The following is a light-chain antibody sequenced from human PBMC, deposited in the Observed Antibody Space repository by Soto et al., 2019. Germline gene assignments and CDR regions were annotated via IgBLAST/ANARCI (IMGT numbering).Light chain of an antibody. J-gene: IGKJ3*01. CDR1: QSVSSSY. V-gene: IGKV3-20*01. Sequence: EIVLTQSPGTLSLSPGERATLSGRASQSVSSSYLAWYQQKPGQAPRLLIYCASSRATGIPARFSGSGSGTDFTLTISRLEPDDFAGYYCQQYGRSPFTFGPGTKVDIK. CDR2: CAS. CDR3: QQYGRSPFT.